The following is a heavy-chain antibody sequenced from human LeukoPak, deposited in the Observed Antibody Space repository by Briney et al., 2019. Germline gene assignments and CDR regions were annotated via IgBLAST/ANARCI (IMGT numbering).Heavy chain of an antibody. J-gene: IGHJ4*02. CDR3: AKDSRKNLHYYGSGGCFDY. CDR2: IRYDGSNK. CDR1: GFTFSSYG. Sequence: GGSLRLSCAASGFTFSSYGMHWVRQAPGKGLEWVAFIRYDGSNKYYADSVKGRFTISRDNSKNTLYLQMNSLRAEDTAVYYCAKDSRKNLHYYGSGGCFDYWGQGTLVTVSS. V-gene: IGHV3-30*02. D-gene: IGHD3-10*01.